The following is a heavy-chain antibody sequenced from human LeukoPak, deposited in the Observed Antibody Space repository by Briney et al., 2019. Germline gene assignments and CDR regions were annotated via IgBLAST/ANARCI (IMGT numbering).Heavy chain of an antibody. CDR1: GGSISSGGYY. D-gene: IGHD1-26*01. CDR3: ASGGYSGSQIFDY. J-gene: IGHJ4*02. V-gene: IGHV4-31*03. Sequence: SETLSLTCTVSGGSISSGGYYWSWIRQHPGKGLEWIGYIYYSGSTYYNPSLKSRVTISVDTSKNQFSLKLSSVTAADTAVYYCASGGYSGSQIFDYWGQGTLVTVSS. CDR2: IYYSGST.